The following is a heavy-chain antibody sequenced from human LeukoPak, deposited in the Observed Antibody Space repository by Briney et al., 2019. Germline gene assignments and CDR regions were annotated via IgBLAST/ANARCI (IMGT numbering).Heavy chain of an antibody. D-gene: IGHD6-13*01. CDR3: SRGRLTSRIAAAGTDKWFDG. Sequence: ASVKVSCKASGYTFTGYYMHWVRQAPGQGLEWMGWINPNSGGTNYAQKFQGRVTMTRDTSTSTAYMELSRLRSDDTAVYYCSRGRLTSRIAAAGTDKWFDGWGQGTLVTV. CDR1: GYTFTGYY. V-gene: IGHV1-2*02. J-gene: IGHJ5*02. CDR2: INPNSGGT.